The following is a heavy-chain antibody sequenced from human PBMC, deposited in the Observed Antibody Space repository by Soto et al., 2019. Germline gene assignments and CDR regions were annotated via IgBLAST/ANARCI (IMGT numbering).Heavy chain of an antibody. V-gene: IGHV4-39*01. Sequence: QLQLQESGPGLVKPSETLSLTCTVSGGSISSSSYYWGWIRQPPGKGLEWIGSIYYSGSTYYNPPLKSRSTTSEDTSKNQFSLKLSSVTAADTAVYYCARARKWLQFPDAFDIWGQGTMVTVSS. CDR1: GGSISSSSYY. CDR2: IYYSGST. J-gene: IGHJ3*02. CDR3: ARARKWLQFPDAFDI. D-gene: IGHD6-6*01.